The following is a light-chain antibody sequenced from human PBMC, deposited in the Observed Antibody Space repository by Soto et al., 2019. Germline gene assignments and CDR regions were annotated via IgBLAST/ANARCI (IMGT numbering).Light chain of an antibody. Sequence: EIAMTQSPATLSVSPGERATLSCRASQSVSSNLAWYQQKPGQAPRLLIYGASTRATGIPARFSGSGSGTEFTFTISRLQSEDFAVYYCPQDTNWPWWTFAQGTKV. J-gene: IGKJ1*01. CDR2: GAS. CDR1: QSVSSN. CDR3: PQDTNWPWWT. V-gene: IGKV3-15*01.